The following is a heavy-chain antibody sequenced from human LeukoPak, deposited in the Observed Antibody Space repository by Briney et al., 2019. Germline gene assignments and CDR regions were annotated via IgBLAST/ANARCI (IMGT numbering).Heavy chain of an antibody. D-gene: IGHD3-16*02. V-gene: IGHV3-7*03. CDR3: AKTRRLGELSPSDY. J-gene: IGHJ4*02. CDR1: GFTFSSYW. Sequence: PGGSLRLSCAASGFTFSSYWMSWVRQAPGKGLEWVANIKQDGSEKYYVDSVKGRFTISRDNSKNTLYLQMNSLRAEDTAVYYCAKTRRLGELSPSDYWGQGTLVTVSS. CDR2: IKQDGSEK.